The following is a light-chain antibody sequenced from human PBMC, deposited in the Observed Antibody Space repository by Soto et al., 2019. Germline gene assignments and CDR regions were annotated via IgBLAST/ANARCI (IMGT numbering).Light chain of an antibody. Sequence: QSAITQPASVSGSPGQSITISCTGTSRDVGGYNYVSWYQQHPDKATKLMIYDVSNRPLGVSNRFSGSKSGNTAYLTISGLQAEDEADYYCSSYTSSSLYVFGTGTQVTVL. V-gene: IGLV2-14*01. CDR2: DVS. J-gene: IGLJ1*01. CDR3: SSYTSSSLYV. CDR1: SRDVGGYNY.